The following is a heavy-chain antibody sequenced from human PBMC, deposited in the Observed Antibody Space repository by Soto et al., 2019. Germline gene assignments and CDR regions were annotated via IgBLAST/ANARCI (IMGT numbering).Heavy chain of an antibody. CDR3: AREGGSYWNYYYYGMDV. J-gene: IGHJ6*02. CDR1: GYTFTSYG. V-gene: IGHV1-18*01. Sequence: ASVKVSCKASGYTFTSYGISWVRQAPGQGLEWMGWISAYNGNTNYAQKLQGRVTMTTDTSTSTAYMELRSLRSDDTAVYYCAREGGSYWNYYYYGMDVWGQGTTVIVSS. D-gene: IGHD1-26*01. CDR2: ISAYNGNT.